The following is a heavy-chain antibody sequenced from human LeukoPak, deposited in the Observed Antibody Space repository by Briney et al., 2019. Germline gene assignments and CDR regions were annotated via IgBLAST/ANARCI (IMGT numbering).Heavy chain of an antibody. CDR1: GFTFSSYW. CDR2: ISGSGGST. J-gene: IGHJ5*02. D-gene: IGHD2-2*01. V-gene: IGHV3-23*01. Sequence: GGSLRLSCAASGFTFSSYWMSWVRQAPGKGLEWVSAISGSGGSTYYADSVKGRFTISRDNSKNTLYLQMNSLRAEDTAVYYCAKDALVVVPAAIDWFDPWGQGTLVTVSS. CDR3: AKDALVVVPAAIDWFDP.